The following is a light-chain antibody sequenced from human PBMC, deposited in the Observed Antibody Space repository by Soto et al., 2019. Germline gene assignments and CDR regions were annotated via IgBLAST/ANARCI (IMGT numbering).Light chain of an antibody. CDR3: QQRSNWPPLT. Sequence: EIVLTQSPATLSVSPGERATLSCRASHSVSSKLSWYQQRPGQAPRLLIYDASTRATGIPARFSGRGSGTEFILTISSLQSEDFAVYYCQQRSNWPPLTFGGGTKVDI. CDR2: DAS. CDR1: HSVSSK. J-gene: IGKJ4*01. V-gene: IGKV3-15*01.